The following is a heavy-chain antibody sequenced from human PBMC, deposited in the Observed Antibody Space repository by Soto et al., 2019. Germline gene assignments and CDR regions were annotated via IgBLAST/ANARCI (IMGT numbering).Heavy chain of an antibody. D-gene: IGHD3-10*01. J-gene: IGHJ6*02. CDR2: ILPILGIA. CDR1: GGTFSSYT. Sequence: QVQLVQSGAEVKKPGSSVKVSCKASGGTFSSYTISWVRQAPGQGLEWMGRILPILGIANYAQKLQGRVTITAAKSTRTAYMERRSLRAEDTAVYYWARDFLLWFGELLGCYAMDVWGQGTTVTVSS. CDR3: ARDFLLWFGELLGCYAMDV. V-gene: IGHV1-69*08.